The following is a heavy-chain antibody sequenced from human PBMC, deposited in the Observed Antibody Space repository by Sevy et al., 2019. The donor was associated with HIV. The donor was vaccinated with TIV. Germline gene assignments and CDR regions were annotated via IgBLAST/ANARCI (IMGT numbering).Heavy chain of an antibody. CDR1: GFTFSVYA. V-gene: IGHV3-21*01. D-gene: IGHD1-1*01. J-gene: IGHJ3*01. CDR2: ISGPYNSV. CDR3: ARATGTETLDAFDV. Sequence: GGSLRLSCAASGFTFSVYAMNWVRQAPGKGLEWVSSISGPYNSVNYGGSVQGRFTISRDNAKNSPFLQMNSLKAEDTAVYYCARATGTETLDAFDVWGQGTLVTVSS.